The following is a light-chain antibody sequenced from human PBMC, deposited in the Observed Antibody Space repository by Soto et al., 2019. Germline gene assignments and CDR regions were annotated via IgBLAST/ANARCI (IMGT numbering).Light chain of an antibody. Sequence: EIVMTQSPGALSVSPGESATLSCRANQSIISNLAWYHQNPGQAPRLLIFSASTRATGVPARFSGSGSGTDFTLTISSLQSADFGVYYCQQYLTWPRGTCGQGTKVEI. CDR1: QSIISN. CDR3: QQYLTWPRGT. CDR2: SAS. J-gene: IGKJ1*01. V-gene: IGKV3-15*01.